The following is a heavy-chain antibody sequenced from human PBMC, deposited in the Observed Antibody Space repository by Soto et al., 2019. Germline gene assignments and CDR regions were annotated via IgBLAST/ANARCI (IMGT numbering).Heavy chain of an antibody. D-gene: IGHD2-15*01. Sequence: ASVKVSCKASGYTFTSYYMHWVRQAPGQGLEWMGIINPSGGSTSYAQKFQGRVTMTRDTSTSTVYMELSSLRSEDTAVYYFARSGGTRDAFDIWGQGNMVTVSS. CDR2: INPSGGST. J-gene: IGHJ3*02. CDR1: GYTFTSYY. CDR3: ARSGGTRDAFDI. V-gene: IGHV1-46*01.